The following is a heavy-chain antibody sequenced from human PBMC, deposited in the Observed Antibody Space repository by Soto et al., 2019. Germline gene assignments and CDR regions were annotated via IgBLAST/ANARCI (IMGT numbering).Heavy chain of an antibody. CDR2: INPSGGST. D-gene: IGHD6-13*01. CDR1: GYTFTSYY. Sequence: QVQLVQSGAEVKKHGASVKVSCKASGYTFTSYYKHWVRQAPGQGLEWMGIINPSGGSTSYAQKFQGRVTMTRDTSTSTVYMELSSLRSEDTAVYYCARDSRAAAATPLYYYYGMDVWGQGTTVTVSS. V-gene: IGHV1-46*01. CDR3: ARDSRAAAATPLYYYYGMDV. J-gene: IGHJ6*02.